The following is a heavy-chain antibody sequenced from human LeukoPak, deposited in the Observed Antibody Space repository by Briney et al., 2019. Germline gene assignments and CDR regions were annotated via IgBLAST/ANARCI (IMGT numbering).Heavy chain of an antibody. J-gene: IGHJ4*02. V-gene: IGHV1-46*01. D-gene: IGHD6-13*01. CDR2: INPSGGST. Sequence: GASVKVSCKASGFTFTSYYMHWVRQAPGQGLEWVGIINPSGGSTSYPQKFQGRVTMTRDTSTSTAYMELGSLTSDDTAVYYCARRRLDSSWCFDYWGQGTLVTVSS. CDR1: GFTFTSYY. CDR3: ARRRLDSSWCFDY.